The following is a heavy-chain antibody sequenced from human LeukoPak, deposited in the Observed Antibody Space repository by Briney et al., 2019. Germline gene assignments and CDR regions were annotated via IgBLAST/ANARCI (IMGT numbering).Heavy chain of an antibody. V-gene: IGHV3-53*05. CDR3: ARDQEGFDY. Sequence: GGSLRLSCEASGFTVSSIHVVWVRQAPGKGLEWVSVTYTGGNSYYADSVKGRFIISRDNSKNTLSMELSGLRSEDTAVYYCARDQEGFDYWGQGTLVTVSS. CDR1: GFTVSSIH. CDR2: TYTGGNS. J-gene: IGHJ4*02.